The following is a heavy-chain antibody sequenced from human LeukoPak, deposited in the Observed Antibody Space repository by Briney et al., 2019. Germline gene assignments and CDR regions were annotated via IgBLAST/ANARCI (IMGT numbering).Heavy chain of an antibody. Sequence: GGSLRLSCAASGFTFSSYWMTWVRQAPGKGLEWVANINQDGSEKFYVGSVKGRFTISRDNAKNPLYLQMDSLRAEDTAVYYCARARFFDYWGQGTLVTVSS. D-gene: IGHD3-16*01. CDR3: ARARFFDY. J-gene: IGHJ4*02. CDR2: INQDGSEK. V-gene: IGHV3-7*01. CDR1: GFTFSSYW.